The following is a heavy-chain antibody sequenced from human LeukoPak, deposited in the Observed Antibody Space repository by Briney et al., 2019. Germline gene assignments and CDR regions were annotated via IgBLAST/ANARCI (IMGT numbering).Heavy chain of an antibody. CDR3: ARLYCSSTSCLTGRFDY. CDR1: GFTFSSYS. D-gene: IGHD2-2*01. V-gene: IGHV3-21*01. CDR2: ISSSSSYI. Sequence: GGSLRLSCAASGFTFSSYSMNWVRQAPGEGLEWVSSISSSSSYIYYADSVKGRFAISRDNAKNSLYLQMNSLRAEDTAVYYCARLYCSSTSCLTGRFDYWGQGPLVTVPS. J-gene: IGHJ4*02.